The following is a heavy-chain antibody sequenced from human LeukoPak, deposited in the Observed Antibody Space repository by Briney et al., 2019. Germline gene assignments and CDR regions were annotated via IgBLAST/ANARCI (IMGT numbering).Heavy chain of an antibody. V-gene: IGHV1-69*05. CDR2: IIPIFGTA. D-gene: IGHD3-3*01. J-gene: IGHJ6*03. CDR3: ARGIYDLDYYYYMDV. CDR1: GGTFSSYA. Sequence: VASVKVSCKASGGTFSSYAISWVRQAPGQGLEWMGGIIPIFGTANYAQKFQGRVTITTDESTSTAYMELSSLRSEDTAVYYCARGIYDLDYYYYMDVWSKGTTVTVSS.